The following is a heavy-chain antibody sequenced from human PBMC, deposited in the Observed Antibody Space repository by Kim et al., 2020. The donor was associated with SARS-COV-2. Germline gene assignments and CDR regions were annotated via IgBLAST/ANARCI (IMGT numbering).Heavy chain of an antibody. V-gene: IGHV3-23*01. CDR3: ASMIVVLQAFDI. Sequence: GGSLRLSCAASGFTFSSYAMSWVRQSPGKGLEWVSAISGSGGSTYYADSVKGRFTISRDNSKNTLYLQMNSLRAEDTAVYYCASMIVVLQAFDIWGQGTMVTVSS. CDR1: GFTFSSYA. D-gene: IGHD3-22*01. CDR2: ISGSGGST. J-gene: IGHJ3*02.